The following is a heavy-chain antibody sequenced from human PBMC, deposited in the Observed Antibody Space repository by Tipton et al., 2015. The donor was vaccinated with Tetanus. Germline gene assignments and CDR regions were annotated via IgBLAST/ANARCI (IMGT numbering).Heavy chain of an antibody. CDR2: IDTNSGGT. V-gene: IGHV1-2*02. J-gene: IGHJ6*02. D-gene: IGHD3-22*01. CDR1: GYTFTGYY. CDR3: ARDRGDYIYYGMDV. Sequence: QLVQSGAEVKKPGASVKVSCKASGYTFTGYYIYWVRQAPGQGLEWMGWIDTNSGGTVYAQNFQGRVTMTRDTSISTAYMELRSLRSDDTAVYYCARDRGDYIYYGMDVWGPGTTFSVS.